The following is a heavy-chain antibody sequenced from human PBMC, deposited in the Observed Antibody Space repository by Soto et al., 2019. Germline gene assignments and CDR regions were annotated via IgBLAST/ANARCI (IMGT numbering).Heavy chain of an antibody. CDR1: GGSISSDDYF. D-gene: IGHD7-27*01. CDR2: IYNNGDT. V-gene: IGHV4-30-4*01. J-gene: IGHJ4*02. CDR3: ARDDQGNWGSGFDY. Sequence: QVKLQESGPGLVRPSQTLSLTCSVSGGSISSDDYFWSWIRQPPGKGLEWIGYIYNNGDTFYNPSLKSRVTISVDTSKNQFSLRLSSVTAADTAVYFCARDDQGNWGSGFDYWGQGTLVTVSS.